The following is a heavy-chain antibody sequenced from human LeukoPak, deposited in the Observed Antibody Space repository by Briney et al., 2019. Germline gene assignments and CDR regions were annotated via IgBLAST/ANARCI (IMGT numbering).Heavy chain of an antibody. CDR2: INPNSGGT. CDR1: GYSFSGYY. D-gene: IGHD6-19*01. CDR3: ARSEWLVRENDY. Sequence: ASVKVSCKASGYSFSGYYMHWVRHAPGQGLEWVGWINPNSGGTNYAQKFQGRVTMTRDTSISTAYMELSGLRSDDTAVYYCARSEWLVRENDYWGQGTLVTVSS. V-gene: IGHV1-2*02. J-gene: IGHJ4*02.